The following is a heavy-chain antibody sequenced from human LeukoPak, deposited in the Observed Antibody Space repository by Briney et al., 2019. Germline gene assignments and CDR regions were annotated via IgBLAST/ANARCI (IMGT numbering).Heavy chain of an antibody. CDR1: GFTFSSYS. CDR3: ARDQTPYYDILTGYYNGDDAFDI. J-gene: IGHJ3*02. Sequence: GGSLRLSCAASGFTFSSYSMNWVRQAPGKGLEWVSYISSSGSTIYYADSVKGRFTISRDNAKNSLYLQMNSLRAEDTAVYYCARDQTPYYDILTGYYNGDDAFDIWGQGTMVTVSS. D-gene: IGHD3-9*01. V-gene: IGHV3-48*04. CDR2: ISSSGSTI.